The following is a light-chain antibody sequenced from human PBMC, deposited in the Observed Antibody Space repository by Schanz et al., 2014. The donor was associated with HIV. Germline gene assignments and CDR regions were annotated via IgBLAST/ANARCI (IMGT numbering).Light chain of an antibody. CDR2: EGS. J-gene: IGLJ1*01. CDR3: CSYAGSSTPLV. CDR1: SSDIGSYNL. Sequence: QSVLTQPASVSGSPGQSITISCTGTSSDIGSYNLVSWYQQHPGKAPKLMIYEGSKRPSGVSNRFSGSKSGNTASLTISGLQAEDEADYYCCSYAGSSTPLVFGTGTKLPVL. V-gene: IGLV2-23*01.